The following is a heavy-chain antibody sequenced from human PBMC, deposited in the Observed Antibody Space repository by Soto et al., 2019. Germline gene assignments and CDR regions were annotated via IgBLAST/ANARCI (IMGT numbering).Heavy chain of an antibody. Sequence: SQTLSLTCAISGDSVSHKGAAWNWIRQSPSRGLEWLGKTYYTSRWYTDYAVSVVGRITINPDTSRNQFSLQLNSVTPDDTAVYYCARDRSPGSTSWYDCWGRGALVTVSS. CDR1: GDSVSHKGAA. CDR3: ARDRSPGSTSWYDC. D-gene: IGHD2-2*01. CDR2: TYYTSRWYT. V-gene: IGHV6-1*01. J-gene: IGHJ5*01.